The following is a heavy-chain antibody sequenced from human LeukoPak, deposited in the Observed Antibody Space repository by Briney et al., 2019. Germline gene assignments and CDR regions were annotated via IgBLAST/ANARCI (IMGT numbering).Heavy chain of an antibody. CDR2: ISGSGDST. CDR3: AKAGSRGGAISYFDY. J-gene: IGHJ4*02. CDR1: GFTFSSYG. D-gene: IGHD3-10*01. V-gene: IGHV3-23*01. Sequence: GGSLRLSCAASGFTFSSYGMSWVRQAPGKGLEWVSAISGSGDSTYYADSVKGRFTISRDNSKNTLYLQMNSLRAEDTAVYYCAKAGSRGGAISYFDYWGQGTLVTVSS.